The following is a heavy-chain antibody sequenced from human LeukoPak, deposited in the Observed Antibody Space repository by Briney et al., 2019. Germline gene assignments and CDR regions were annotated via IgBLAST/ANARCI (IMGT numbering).Heavy chain of an antibody. CDR3: ARLGIQLWYHFDY. Sequence: PSETLSLTCTVSSGSISSTSYYWGWIRQPPGKGLEWIGTISYNGSTYYNLSLKSRVTSSVDTSKNQFSLKLSSLTAADTAVYYCARLGIQLWYHFDYWGRGTLVTVSS. CDR2: ISYNGST. V-gene: IGHV4-39*01. D-gene: IGHD5-18*01. CDR1: SGSISSTSYY. J-gene: IGHJ4*02.